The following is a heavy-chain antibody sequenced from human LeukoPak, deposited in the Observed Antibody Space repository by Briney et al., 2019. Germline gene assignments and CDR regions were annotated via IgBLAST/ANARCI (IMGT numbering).Heavy chain of an antibody. Sequence: ASVKVSCKASGYTFTGYYMHWVRQAPGRGLEWMGWINPNSGGTNYAQKFQGRVTMTRDTSISTAYMELSRLRSDDTAVYYCARDLGYEAPLDVWGQGTTVTVSS. CDR3: ARDLGYEAPLDV. V-gene: IGHV1-2*02. D-gene: IGHD3-16*01. CDR1: GYTFTGYY. J-gene: IGHJ6*02. CDR2: INPNSGGT.